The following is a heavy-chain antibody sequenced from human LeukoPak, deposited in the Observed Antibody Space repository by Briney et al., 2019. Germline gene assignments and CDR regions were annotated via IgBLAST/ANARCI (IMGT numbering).Heavy chain of an antibody. J-gene: IGHJ4*02. D-gene: IGHD6-19*01. V-gene: IGHV4-39*01. CDR2: IYYSGST. CDR1: GRSISSRNYY. Sequence: PSETLSLTCTVSGRSISSRNYYWGWIRQPPGKGLEWIWTIYYSGSTYYNPSLKSQITISVDTSKNQFSLKMRSVTAADTAVYYCARHGRYSSGWYRGALNGWGQGTLVTVSS. CDR3: ARHGRYSSGWYRGALNG.